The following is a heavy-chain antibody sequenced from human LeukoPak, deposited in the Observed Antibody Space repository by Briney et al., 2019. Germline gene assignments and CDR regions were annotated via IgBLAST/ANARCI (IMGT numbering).Heavy chain of an antibody. V-gene: IGHV4-34*01. CDR3: ARMPDPKSGSFRSVYGMDV. CDR1: GGSFSGYY. CDR2: INHSGST. J-gene: IGHJ6*02. D-gene: IGHD3-16*02. Sequence: SETLSLTCAVYGGSFSGYYWSWIRQPPGKGREWIGEINHSGSTNYNPSLKSRVTISADTSKNQFYLKLSSVTAADTAVYYCARMPDPKSGSFRSVYGMDVWGQGTTVTVSS.